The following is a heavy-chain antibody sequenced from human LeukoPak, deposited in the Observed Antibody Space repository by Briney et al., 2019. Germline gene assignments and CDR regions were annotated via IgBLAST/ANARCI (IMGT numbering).Heavy chain of an antibody. V-gene: IGHV4-4*07. CDR1: GGSISSYY. J-gene: IGHJ6*03. CDR2: IYNSGTT. CDR3: ARRNGDILTGYPYYYYYYMDV. Sequence: SETLSLTCTVSGGSISSYYWNWIRQPAGKGLEWIGRIYNSGTTNYNPSLKSRVTISVDTSKNQFSLKLSSVTAADTAVYYCARRNGDILTGYPYYYYYYMDVWGKGTTVTISS. D-gene: IGHD3-9*01.